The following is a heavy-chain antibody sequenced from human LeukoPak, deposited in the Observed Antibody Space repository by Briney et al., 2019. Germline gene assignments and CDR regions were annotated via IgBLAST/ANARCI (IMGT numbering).Heavy chain of an antibody. CDR3: ARFKGGTGFDY. CDR2: ISSDGTA. Sequence: PSETLSLTCAVSGGSINTATFDWGSIRPAPGRDFEWIATISSDGTAYYNPSLMSRVTISIDTSMNQFSLDLTSVTAADTGLFYCARFKGGTGFDYWGQGILVIVSS. V-gene: IGHV4-39*01. D-gene: IGHD1-26*01. J-gene: IGHJ4*02. CDR1: GGSINTATFD.